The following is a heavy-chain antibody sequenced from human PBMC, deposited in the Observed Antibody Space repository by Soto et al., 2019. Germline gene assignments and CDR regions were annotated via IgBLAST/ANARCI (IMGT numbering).Heavy chain of an antibody. Sequence: QVQLQESGPGLVKPSQTLSLTCTVSGDSVSSDGYYWSWIRQHPGTCIEWIGDIYYSGSTSYHPSLKSRVPISVDTSDNHLSLRLHTVTAADTAVYYCARRHDILTGPDAFDIWGQGTMVTVSS. D-gene: IGHD3-9*01. CDR2: IYYSGST. V-gene: IGHV4-31*02. CDR1: GDSVSSDGYY. CDR3: ARRHDILTGPDAFDI. J-gene: IGHJ3*02.